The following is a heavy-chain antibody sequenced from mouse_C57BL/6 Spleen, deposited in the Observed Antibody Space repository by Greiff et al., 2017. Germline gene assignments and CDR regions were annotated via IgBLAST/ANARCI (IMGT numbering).Heavy chain of an antibody. Sequence: EVQLQESGPGMVKPSQSLSLTCTVTGYTITSGYDWHWIRHFPGNKLEWMGYISYSGSTNYNPSLKSRISITHDTSNNHFFLKLNSVTTEDTATYYCARSYDGYYGGYFDYWGQGTTLTVSS. D-gene: IGHD2-3*01. CDR3: ARSYDGYYGGYFDY. V-gene: IGHV3-1*01. CDR2: ISYSGST. CDR1: GYTITSGYD. J-gene: IGHJ2*01.